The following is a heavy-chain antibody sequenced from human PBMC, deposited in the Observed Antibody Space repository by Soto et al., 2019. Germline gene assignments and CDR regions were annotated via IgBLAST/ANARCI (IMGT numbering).Heavy chain of an antibody. CDR2: IYSDVDT. CDR3: ARGQLVLLEY. D-gene: IGHD6-6*01. CDR1: GGSISSGGYY. V-gene: IGHV4-31*03. Sequence: NPSETLSLTCTVSGGSISSGGYYWTWIRQHPGKGPEWIGYIYSDVDTHYNPSLKSRVAMSVDTSKNQFSLKLSSVTAADTAVYYCARGQLVLLEYWGQGTMVTVSS. J-gene: IGHJ4*02.